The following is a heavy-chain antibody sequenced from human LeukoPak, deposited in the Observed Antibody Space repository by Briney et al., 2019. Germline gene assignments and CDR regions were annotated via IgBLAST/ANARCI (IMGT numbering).Heavy chain of an antibody. V-gene: IGHV3-30-3*01. CDR3: ARAGGAYCGGDCWY. D-gene: IGHD2-21*02. Sequence: PGRSLRLSCAASGFTFSSYAMHWVRQAPGKGLEWVAVISYDGSNKYYADSVKGRFTISRDNSKNTLYLQMNSLRAEDTAVYYCARAGGAYCGGDCWYWGQGTLVTVSS. CDR1: GFTFSSYA. CDR2: ISYDGSNK. J-gene: IGHJ4*02.